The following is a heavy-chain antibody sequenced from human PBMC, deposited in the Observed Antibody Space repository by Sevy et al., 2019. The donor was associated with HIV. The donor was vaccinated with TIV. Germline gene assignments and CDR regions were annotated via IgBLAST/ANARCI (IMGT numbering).Heavy chain of an antibody. Sequence: GGSLRLSCAASGFTFSSYGMHWVRQAPGKGLEWVAVISYDGSNKYYADSVKGRFTISRDNSKNTLYLQMNSLRAEDTAVYYCAKGNSGGYWGAGYWGQGTLVTVSS. CDR3: AKGNSGGYWGAGY. V-gene: IGHV3-30*18. J-gene: IGHJ4*02. D-gene: IGHD1-26*01. CDR1: GFTFSSYG. CDR2: ISYDGSNK.